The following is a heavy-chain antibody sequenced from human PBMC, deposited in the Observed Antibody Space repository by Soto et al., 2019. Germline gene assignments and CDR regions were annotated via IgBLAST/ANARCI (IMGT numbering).Heavy chain of an antibody. J-gene: IGHJ4*02. CDR3: ARDRYCSGGSCTPYFDY. CDR2: INPNSGGT. CDR1: GYTFTGYY. V-gene: IGHV1-2*04. Sequence: GASVKVSCKASGYTFTGYYMHWVRQAPGQGLEWMGWINPNSGGTNYAQKFQGWVTMTRDTSISTAYMELSRLRSDDTAVYYCARDRYCSGGSCTPYFDYWGQGTLVTVSS. D-gene: IGHD2-15*01.